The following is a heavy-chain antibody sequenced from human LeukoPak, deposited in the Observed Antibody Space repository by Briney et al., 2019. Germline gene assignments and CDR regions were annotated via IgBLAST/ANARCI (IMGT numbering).Heavy chain of an antibody. CDR1: GFTFSSYN. Sequence: KPGGSLRLSCAASGFTFSSYNMNWVRQAPGKGLEWVSSISSSSIFIFYADSVKGRFTISRDNAKNSLYLHMNSLRAEDTAVYYCARGPCPYDSSGHNWFDPWGQGALVTVSS. D-gene: IGHD3-22*01. CDR2: ISSSSIFI. V-gene: IGHV3-21*01. J-gene: IGHJ5*02. CDR3: ARGPCPYDSSGHNWFDP.